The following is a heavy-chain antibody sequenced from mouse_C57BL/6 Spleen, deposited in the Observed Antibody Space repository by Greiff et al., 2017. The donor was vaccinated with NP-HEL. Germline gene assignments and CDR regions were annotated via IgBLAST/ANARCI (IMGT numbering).Heavy chain of an antibody. CDR3: AREDYGSNYYYAMDY. J-gene: IGHJ4*01. V-gene: IGHV5-16*01. CDR1: GFTFSDYY. CDR2: INYDGSST. D-gene: IGHD1-1*01. Sequence: EVHLVESEGGLVQPGSSMKLSCTASGFTFSDYYMAWVRQVPEKGLEWVANINYDGSSTYYLDSLKSRFIISRDNAKNILYLQMSSLKSEDTATYYCAREDYGSNYYYAMDYWGQGTSVTVSS.